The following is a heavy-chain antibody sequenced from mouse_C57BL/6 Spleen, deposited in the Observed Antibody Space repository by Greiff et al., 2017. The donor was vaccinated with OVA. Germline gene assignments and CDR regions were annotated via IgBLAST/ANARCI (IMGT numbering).Heavy chain of an antibody. CDR3: ARSGTVVAPFAY. V-gene: IGHV1-53*01. D-gene: IGHD1-1*01. CDR2: INPSNGGT. CDR1: GYTFTSYW. Sequence: QVQLQQPGPELVKPGASVKLSCKASGYTFTSYWMHWVKQRPGQGLEWIGNINPSNGGTNYNEKFKSKATLTVDKSSSTAYMQLSSLTSEDSAVYYCARSGTVVAPFAYWGQGTLVTVSA. J-gene: IGHJ3*01.